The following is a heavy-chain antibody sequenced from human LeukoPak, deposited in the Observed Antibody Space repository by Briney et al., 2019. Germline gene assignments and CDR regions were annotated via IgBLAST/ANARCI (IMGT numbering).Heavy chain of an antibody. CDR2: IYTSGST. V-gene: IGHV4-4*07. J-gene: IGHJ2*01. CDR3: ARLIPRSYGDLIGKNKNRDYWYFDL. CDR1: GGSISSYY. D-gene: IGHD4-17*01. Sequence: SETLSLTCTVSGGSISSYYWSWIRQPAGKGLEWIGRIYTSGSTNYNPSLKSRVTMSVDTSKNQFSLKLSSVTAADTAVYYCARLIPRSYGDLIGKNKNRDYWYFDLWGRGTLVTVSS.